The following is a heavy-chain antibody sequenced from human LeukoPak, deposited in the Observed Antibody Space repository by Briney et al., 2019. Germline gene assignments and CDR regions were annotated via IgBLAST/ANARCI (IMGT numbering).Heavy chain of an antibody. CDR2: IDYDSSHI. CDR3: AGDPLRYLRVGDYDY. V-gene: IGHV3-21*01. J-gene: IGHJ4*02. Sequence: GGPLRLSCAASGFTFSNSAMNWVRQVPGKGLEWVSSIDYDSSHIYYAASVRGRFTISRDSARNSVYLQMNSLRVEDTAVYYCAGDPLRYLRVGDYDYWGQGTLVAVS. CDR1: GFTFSNSA. D-gene: IGHD3-9*01.